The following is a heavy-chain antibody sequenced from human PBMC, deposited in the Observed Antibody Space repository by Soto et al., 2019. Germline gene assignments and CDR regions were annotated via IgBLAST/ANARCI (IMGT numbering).Heavy chain of an antibody. V-gene: IGHV1-69*13. CDR1: GGTFSSYA. Sequence: GASVKVSCKASGGTFSSYAISWVRQAPGQGLEWMGGIIPIFGTANYAQKFQGRVTITADESTSTAYMELSSLRSEDTAVYYCARVVPSGYYYYYYGMDVWGLGTTVTVSS. CDR3: ARVVPSGYYYYYYGMDV. CDR2: IIPIFGTA. D-gene: IGHD3-22*01. J-gene: IGHJ6*02.